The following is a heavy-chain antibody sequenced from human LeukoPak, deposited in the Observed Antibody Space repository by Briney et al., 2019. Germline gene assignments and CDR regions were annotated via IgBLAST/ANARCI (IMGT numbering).Heavy chain of an antibody. Sequence: GGSLRLSCAASGVTVSSNYMSWVRQAPGKGLEWVSVIYSGGTTYYADSVKGRFTISRDSSKNTLYLQMNSLRAEDTAVYYCARLTMVLAFDIWGQGTMVTVSS. CDR3: ARLTMVLAFDI. V-gene: IGHV3-53*01. CDR2: IYSGGTT. CDR1: GVTVSSNY. D-gene: IGHD4/OR15-4a*01. J-gene: IGHJ3*02.